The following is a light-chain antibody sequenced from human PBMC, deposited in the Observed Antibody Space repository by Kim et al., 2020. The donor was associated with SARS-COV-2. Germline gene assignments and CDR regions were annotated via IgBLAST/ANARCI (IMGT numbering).Light chain of an antibody. V-gene: IGLV1-40*01. J-gene: IGLJ3*02. CDR2: GNS. CDR3: QSYDSSLSGWV. CDR1: SSNIGAGYY. Sequence: GVTISCTGSSSNIGAGYYVHWYQQLPGTAPKLLIYGNSNRPSGVPDRFSGSKSGTSASLAITGLQAEDEADYYCQSYDSSLSGWVFGGGTQLTVL.